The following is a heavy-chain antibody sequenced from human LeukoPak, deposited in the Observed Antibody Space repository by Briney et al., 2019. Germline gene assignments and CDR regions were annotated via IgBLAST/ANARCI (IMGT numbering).Heavy chain of an antibody. Sequence: PSETLSLTCTVSGGSISSYYWSWLRQPPGKGLEWIGYIYYSGSTNYNPSLKSRVTISVDTSKNQFSLKLSSVTAADTAVYYCARVWSSGLDAFDIRGQGTMVTVSS. D-gene: IGHD2-8*02. CDR2: IYYSGST. CDR1: GGSISSYY. V-gene: IGHV4-59*01. J-gene: IGHJ3*02. CDR3: ARVWSSGLDAFDI.